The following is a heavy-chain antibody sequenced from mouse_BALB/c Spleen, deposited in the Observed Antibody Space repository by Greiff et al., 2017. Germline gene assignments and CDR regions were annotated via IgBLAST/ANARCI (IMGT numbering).Heavy chain of an antibody. Sequence: QVQLQQSGAELAKPGASVKMSCKASGYTFTSYWMHWVKQRPGQGLEWIGYINPSTGYTEYNQKFKDKATLTADKSSSTAYMQLSSLTSEDSAVYYCANYYGSSYDAMDYWGQGTSVTVSS. V-gene: IGHV1-7*01. CDR2: INPSTGYT. D-gene: IGHD1-1*01. CDR1: GYTFTSYW. CDR3: ANYYGSSYDAMDY. J-gene: IGHJ4*01.